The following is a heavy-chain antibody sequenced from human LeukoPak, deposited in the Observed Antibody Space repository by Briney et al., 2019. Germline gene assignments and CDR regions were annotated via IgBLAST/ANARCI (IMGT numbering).Heavy chain of an antibody. CDR1: GGSISSGGYY. V-gene: IGHV4-31*03. Sequence: SETLSLTCTVSGGSISSGGYYWRWIRQHPGKGLEWIGYIYYSGSTYYNPSLKSRVTISVDTSKNQFSLKLSSVTAADTAVYYCTRGGMIVPFDYWGQGTLVTVSS. CDR3: TRGGMIVPFDY. J-gene: IGHJ4*02. D-gene: IGHD3-22*01. CDR2: IYYSGST.